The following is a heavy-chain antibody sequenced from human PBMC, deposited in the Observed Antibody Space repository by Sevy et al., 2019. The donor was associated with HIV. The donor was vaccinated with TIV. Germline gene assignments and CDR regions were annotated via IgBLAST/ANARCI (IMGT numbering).Heavy chain of an antibody. CDR3: VKGGVTWELLDY. V-gene: IGHV3-30*18. CDR2: ISYDGSSK. D-gene: IGHD1-26*01. CDR1: GFIFSSYG. Sequence: GGSLRLSCAASGFIFSSYGMHWVRQAPGKGLEWVTIISYDGSSKYYADSVKGRFTISRDNSETILYLQMNGLRTDDTAVYYCVKGGVTWELLDYWGQGTLVTISS. J-gene: IGHJ4*02.